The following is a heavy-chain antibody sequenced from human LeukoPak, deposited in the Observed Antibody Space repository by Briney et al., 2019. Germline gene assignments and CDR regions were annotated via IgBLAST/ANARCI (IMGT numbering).Heavy chain of an antibody. CDR2: IYYSGST. CDR3: ARSVGYCSSTSCDPAIDY. D-gene: IGHD2-2*01. CDR1: GGSISSYY. Sequence: SETLSLTCTVSGGSISSYYWSWIRQPPGKGLEWIRYIYYSGSTNYNPSLKSRVTLSVDTSKNQFSLKLSSVTAADTAVYYCARSVGYCSSTSCDPAIDYWGQGTLVTVSS. V-gene: IGHV4-59*01. J-gene: IGHJ4*02.